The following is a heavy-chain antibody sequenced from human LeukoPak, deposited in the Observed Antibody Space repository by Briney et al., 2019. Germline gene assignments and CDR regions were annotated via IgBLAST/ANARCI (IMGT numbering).Heavy chain of an antibody. Sequence: GGSLRLSCAASGYTFSSYAMSWVRQAPGKGLEWVSGISASGVSTYYADSVKGRFTFSRDNSKNTLFLQMNSLRAEDTPVYYCAKDSLVGGWLVGYSFDSWGQGTLVTVSS. V-gene: IGHV3-23*01. CDR2: ISASGVST. D-gene: IGHD6-19*01. CDR3: AKDSLVGGWLVGYSFDS. J-gene: IGHJ4*02. CDR1: GYTFSSYA.